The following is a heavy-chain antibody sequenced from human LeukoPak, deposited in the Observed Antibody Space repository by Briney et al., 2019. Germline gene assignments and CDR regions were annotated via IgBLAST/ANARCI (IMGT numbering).Heavy chain of an antibody. Sequence: GGSLRLSCAASGLTLSNAWMNWTRQTPGKGLEWVGLIKSNSDGGTIDYAAPVKGRFTISRDNSKNTLFLQMNSLRTEDTAVYYCAKAAKLPSITMLRGVRVYSYMDVWGKGTAVTISS. CDR2: IKSNSDGGTI. CDR1: GLTLSNAW. J-gene: IGHJ6*03. D-gene: IGHD3-10*01. CDR3: AKAAKLPSITMLRGVRVYSYMDV. V-gene: IGHV3-15*01.